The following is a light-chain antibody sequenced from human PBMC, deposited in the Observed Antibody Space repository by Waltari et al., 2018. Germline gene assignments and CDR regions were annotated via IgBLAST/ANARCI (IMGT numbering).Light chain of an antibody. CDR1: QSISSY. J-gene: IGKJ4*01. CDR3: QQSYSTPLRT. Sequence: DIQMTQSPSSLSASLGDRVTIPCRASQSISSYLNWYQQKPGKAPKLLIYAASSLQRGVPSRFSGSGSATDFSLTISSLQSEDFATYYCQQSYSTPLRTFGGGTKVEIK. V-gene: IGKV1-39*01. CDR2: AAS.